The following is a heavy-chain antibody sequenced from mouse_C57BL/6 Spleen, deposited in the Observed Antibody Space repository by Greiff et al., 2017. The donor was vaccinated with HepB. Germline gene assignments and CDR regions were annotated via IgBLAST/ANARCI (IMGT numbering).Heavy chain of an antibody. J-gene: IGHJ4*01. Sequence: VQLQQSGAELMKPGASVKLSCKATGYTFTGYWIEWVKQRPGHGLEWIGEILPGSGSTNYNEQFKGKATFTADTSSNTPYMQLSSLTTDDSAIYYCVFYYGYDGYAMDYWGQGTSVTVSS. V-gene: IGHV1-9*01. D-gene: IGHD2-2*01. CDR2: ILPGSGST. CDR3: VFYYGYDGYAMDY. CDR1: GYTFTGYW.